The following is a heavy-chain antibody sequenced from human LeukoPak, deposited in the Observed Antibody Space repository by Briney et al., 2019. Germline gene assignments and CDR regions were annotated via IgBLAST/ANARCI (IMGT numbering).Heavy chain of an antibody. V-gene: IGHV4-34*01. CDR1: GGSFSGYY. Sequence: SDTLSLTCAVYGGSFSGYYWSWIRQPPGKGLEWIGEINHSGSTNYNPSLKSRVTISVDTSKNQFSLKLSSVTAADTAVYYCARGSSGRKFDYWGQGTLVTVSS. J-gene: IGHJ4*02. CDR3: ARGSSGRKFDY. CDR2: INHSGST. D-gene: IGHD6-19*01.